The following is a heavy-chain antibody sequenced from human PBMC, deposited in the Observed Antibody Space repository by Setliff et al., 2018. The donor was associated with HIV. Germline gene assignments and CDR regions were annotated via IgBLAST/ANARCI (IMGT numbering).Heavy chain of an antibody. Sequence: SETLSLTCVVCGGSFSGYHWTWNRQPPGKGLEWIGEVTRSGATNYNPSLKSRVIISLDTSKNQFSLRLRSVTASDTAVYYCARYTSKVDWFDPWGQGTLVTVSS. CDR3: ARYTSKVDWFDP. J-gene: IGHJ5*02. CDR2: VTRSGAT. CDR1: GGSFSGYH. D-gene: IGHD2-2*02. V-gene: IGHV4-34*01.